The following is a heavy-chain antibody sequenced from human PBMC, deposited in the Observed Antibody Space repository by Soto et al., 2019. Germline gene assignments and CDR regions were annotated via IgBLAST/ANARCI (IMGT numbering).Heavy chain of an antibody. CDR1: GGSFSGYY. J-gene: IGHJ4*02. Sequence: LSLTCAVYGGSFSGYYWSWIRQPPGKGLEWIGEINHSGSTNYNPSLKSRVTISVDTSKNQFSLKLSSVTAADTAVYYCAREKPYSSSWYHDYWGQGTLVTVSS. CDR3: AREKPYSSSWYHDY. D-gene: IGHD6-13*01. V-gene: IGHV4-34*01. CDR2: INHSGST.